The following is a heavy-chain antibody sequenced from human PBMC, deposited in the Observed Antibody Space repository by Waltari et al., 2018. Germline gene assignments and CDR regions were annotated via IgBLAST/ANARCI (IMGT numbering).Heavy chain of an antibody. CDR1: GFPVSSNH. Sequence: EVQLVESGGGLVHPGGSLRLSCAASGFPVSSNHMSWVRQAPGKGLGGVSLFYDAGSTYYPDSVRGRFTISRDNSKNTVHLQMNSLRVEDTAIYYCARARDEETAMVYFDRWGQGTLVSVSS. CDR3: ARARDEETAMVYFDR. D-gene: IGHD5-18*01. J-gene: IGHJ4*02. V-gene: IGHV3-66*02. CDR2: FYDAGST.